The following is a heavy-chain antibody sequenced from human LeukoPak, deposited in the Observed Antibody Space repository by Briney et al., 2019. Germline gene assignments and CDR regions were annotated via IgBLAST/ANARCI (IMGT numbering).Heavy chain of an antibody. V-gene: IGHV1-2*02. CDR1: GYTFTGYY. D-gene: IGHD4-17*01. CDR3: ARDTHRGAPYYYMDV. CDR2: INPNSGGT. J-gene: IGHJ6*03. Sequence: ASVKVSCKASGYTFTGYYMHWVRQAPGQGLEWMGWINPNSGGTNYAQKFQGRVTMTRDTSISTAYMELSRLRSDDTAVYYCARDTHRGAPYYYMDVWGEGTTVTVSS.